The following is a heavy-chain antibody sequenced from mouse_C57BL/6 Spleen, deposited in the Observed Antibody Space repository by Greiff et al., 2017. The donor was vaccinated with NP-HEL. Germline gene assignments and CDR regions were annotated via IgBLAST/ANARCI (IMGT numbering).Heavy chain of an antibody. Sequence: QVQLKESGAELAKPGASVKLSCKASGYTFTSYWMHWVKQRPGQGLEWIGYINPSSGYTKYNQKFKDKATLTADKSSSTAYMQLSSLTYEDSAVYYCARDPYGSSPWFAYWGQGTLVTVSA. V-gene: IGHV1-7*01. CDR1: GYTFTSYW. CDR3: ARDPYGSSPWFAY. CDR2: INPSSGYT. D-gene: IGHD1-1*01. J-gene: IGHJ3*01.